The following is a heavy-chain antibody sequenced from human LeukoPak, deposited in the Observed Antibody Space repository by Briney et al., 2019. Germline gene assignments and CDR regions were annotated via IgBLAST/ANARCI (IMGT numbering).Heavy chain of an antibody. Sequence: GGSLRLSCAASGFTFSSYWMHWVRQAPGKGLVWVSRINSDGSSTSYADSVKGRFTISRDNAKNTLYLQMNSLRAEDTAVYYCAREWNNCSGGSCYISLNAFDIWGQGKMVTVFS. D-gene: IGHD2-15*01. CDR2: INSDGSST. J-gene: IGHJ3*02. V-gene: IGHV3-74*01. CDR1: GFTFSSYW. CDR3: AREWNNCSGGSCYISLNAFDI.